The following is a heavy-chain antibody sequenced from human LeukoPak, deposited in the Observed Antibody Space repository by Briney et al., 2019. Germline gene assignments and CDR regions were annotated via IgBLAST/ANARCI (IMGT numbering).Heavy chain of an antibody. CDR3: ARVARDHHGSGSYYYYYYGMDV. D-gene: IGHD3-10*01. V-gene: IGHV1-8*01. Sequence: ASVKVSCKASGYTFTSYDINWVRQATGQGLEWMGWMNPNSGNTGYAQKFQGRVTMTRNTSISTAYMELSSLRSEDTAVYYCARVARDHHGSGSYYYYYYGMDVWGQGTTVTVSS. CDR2: MNPNSGNT. CDR1: GYTFTSYD. J-gene: IGHJ6*02.